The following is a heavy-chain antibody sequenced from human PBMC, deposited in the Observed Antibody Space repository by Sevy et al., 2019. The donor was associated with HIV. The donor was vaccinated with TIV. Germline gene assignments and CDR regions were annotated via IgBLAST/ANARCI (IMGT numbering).Heavy chain of an antibody. CDR2: ISGSGGST. Sequence: GGSLRLSCAASGFTFSSYAMSWVRQAPGKGLEWVSAISGSGGSTYYADSVKGRFTISRDNSKNTLYLQMNSLRAEDTAVYYSAKAKIYKFEDYDFWSGYPSTGVPFQHWGQGTLVTVSS. J-gene: IGHJ1*01. CDR3: AKAKIYKFEDYDFWSGYPSTGVPFQH. V-gene: IGHV3-23*01. CDR1: GFTFSSYA. D-gene: IGHD3-3*01.